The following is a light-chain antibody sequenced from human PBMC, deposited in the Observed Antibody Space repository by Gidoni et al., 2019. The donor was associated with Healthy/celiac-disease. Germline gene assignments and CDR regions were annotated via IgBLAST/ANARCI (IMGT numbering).Light chain of an antibody. Sequence: EIVLTQSPGTLSLSPAERATLSCRASQSVSRSYLAWYQQKPGQAPRLLIYGASSRATGIPDRFSGSGSGTDFTLTISRLEPEDFAVYYCQQYGSSRYSFXQXTKLXIK. CDR1: QSVSRSY. CDR2: GAS. V-gene: IGKV3-20*01. CDR3: QQYGSSRYS. J-gene: IGKJ2*03.